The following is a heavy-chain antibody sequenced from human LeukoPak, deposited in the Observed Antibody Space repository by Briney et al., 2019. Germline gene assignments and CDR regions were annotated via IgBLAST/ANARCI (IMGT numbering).Heavy chain of an antibody. Sequence: SETLSLTCTVSGGSISSYYWSWIRQPPGKGLEWIGYIYYSGSTNYNPSLKSRVTISVDTSKNQFSLKLSSVTAADTAVYYCARTHSGLFDYWGQGTLVTVSS. V-gene: IGHV4-59*01. CDR2: IYYSGST. D-gene: IGHD5-12*01. J-gene: IGHJ4*02. CDR1: GGSISSYY. CDR3: ARTHSGLFDY.